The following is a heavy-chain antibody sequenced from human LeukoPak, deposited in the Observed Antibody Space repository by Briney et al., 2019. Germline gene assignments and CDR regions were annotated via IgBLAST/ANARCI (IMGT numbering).Heavy chain of an antibody. CDR2: ISSSSSYI. CDR1: GFTFSSYS. Sequence: PGGSLRLSCAASGFTFSSYSMNWVRQAPGKGLEWVSSISSSSSYIYYADSVKGRFTISRDSSKNTLYLQMNSLITDDTAVYYCAKRTGTNYFDYWGQGTLVTVSS. J-gene: IGHJ4*02. CDR3: AKRTGTNYFDY. D-gene: IGHD1-1*01. V-gene: IGHV3-21*01.